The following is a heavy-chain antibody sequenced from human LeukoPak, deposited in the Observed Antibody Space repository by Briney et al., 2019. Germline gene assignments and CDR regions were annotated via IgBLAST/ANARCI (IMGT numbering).Heavy chain of an antibody. D-gene: IGHD3-9*01. J-gene: IGHJ4*02. CDR2: ISGIGGST. CDR1: GSTFSSYA. Sequence: GSLRPSCASSGSTFSSYAMSCVRQAPGKGLEWVSAISGIGGSTYYADSVKGRFTISRDNSKNTLYLQMNSLRAEDTAVYYCAKDQSRFDWFTFPPSYFDYWGQGTLVTVSS. V-gene: IGHV3-23*01. CDR3: AKDQSRFDWFTFPPSYFDY.